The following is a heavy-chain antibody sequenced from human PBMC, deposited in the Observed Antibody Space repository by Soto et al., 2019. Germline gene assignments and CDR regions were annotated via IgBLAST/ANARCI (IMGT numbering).Heavy chain of an antibody. V-gene: IGHV4-34*01. J-gene: IGHJ5*02. CDR3: ARGFLGRITIFGVAPGWFDP. Sequence: SETLSLTCAVYGGSFSGYYWSWIRQPPGKGLEWIGEINHSGSTNYNPSLKSRVTISVDTSKNQFSLKLSSVTAADTAVYYCARGFLGRITIFGVAPGWFDPWGQGTLVTVSS. D-gene: IGHD3-3*01. CDR1: GGSFSGYY. CDR2: INHSGST.